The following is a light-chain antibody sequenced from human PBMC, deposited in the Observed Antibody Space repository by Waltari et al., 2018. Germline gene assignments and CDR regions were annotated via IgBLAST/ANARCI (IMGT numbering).Light chain of an antibody. CDR3: QLADSTVTYV. CDR1: TLKKQY. Sequence: SHELTQPPSVSVSPGQTATITCSGETLKKQYVYWYQHKPGQAPVLLIYKDTERASGIPDRFAGSSSGTSVTLTISGVQAEDEADYYCQLADSTVTYVFGPGTKVIVL. J-gene: IGLJ1*01. CDR2: KDT. V-gene: IGLV3-25*03.